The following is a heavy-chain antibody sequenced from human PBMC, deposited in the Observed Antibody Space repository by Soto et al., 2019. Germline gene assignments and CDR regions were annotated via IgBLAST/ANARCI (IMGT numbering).Heavy chain of an antibody. CDR3: ASSGLGYDILTGYPTSYGMDV. D-gene: IGHD3-9*01. J-gene: IGHJ6*02. CDR2: IIPIFGTA. V-gene: IGHV1-69*06. CDR1: GGTFSSYA. Sequence: GASVKVSCKASGGTFSSYAISWVRQAPGQGLEWMGGIIPIFGTANYAQKFQGRVTITADKSTSTAYMELSSLRSEDTAVYYCASSGLGYDILTGYPTSYGMDVWGQGTTVTVSS.